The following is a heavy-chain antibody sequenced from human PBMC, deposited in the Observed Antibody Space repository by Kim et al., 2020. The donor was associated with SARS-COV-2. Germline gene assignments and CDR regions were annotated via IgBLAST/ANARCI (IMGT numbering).Heavy chain of an antibody. J-gene: IGHJ4*02. Sequence: GGSLRLSCAASGFTFSSYAMSWVRQAPGKGLEWVSAISGSGGSTYYADSVKGRFTISRDNSKNTLYLQMNSLRAEDTAVYYCAKDQNYYGSGSYYKGFDYWGQGTLVTVSS. D-gene: IGHD3-10*01. CDR1: GFTFSSYA. CDR3: AKDQNYYGSGSYYKGFDY. V-gene: IGHV3-23*01. CDR2: ISGSGGST.